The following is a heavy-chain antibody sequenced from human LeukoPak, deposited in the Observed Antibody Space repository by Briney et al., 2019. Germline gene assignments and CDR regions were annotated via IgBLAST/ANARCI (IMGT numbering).Heavy chain of an antibody. J-gene: IGHJ5*02. V-gene: IGHV1-69*01. Sequence: SVKVSCKASGGXFSSYAISWVRQAPEQGLEWMGGIIPIFGTANYAQKFQGRVTITADESTSTAYMELSSLRSEDTAVYYCASLSSSWYSGWFDPWGQGTLVTVSS. CDR1: GGXFSSYA. D-gene: IGHD6-13*01. CDR3: ASLSSSWYSGWFDP. CDR2: IIPIFGTA.